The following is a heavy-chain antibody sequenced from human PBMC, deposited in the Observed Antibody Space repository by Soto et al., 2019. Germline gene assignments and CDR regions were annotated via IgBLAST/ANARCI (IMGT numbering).Heavy chain of an antibody. CDR1: GFTFSDHY. Sequence: PGGSLRLSCAASGFTFSDHYMDWVRQAPGKGLEWVGRTRNKANSYTTEYAASVKGRFTISRDDSKNSLYLQMNSLKTEDTAVYYCARVYPDDAFDSWGQGTMVTVAS. J-gene: IGHJ3*02. CDR2: TRNKANSYTT. V-gene: IGHV3-72*01. CDR3: ARVYPDDAFDS.